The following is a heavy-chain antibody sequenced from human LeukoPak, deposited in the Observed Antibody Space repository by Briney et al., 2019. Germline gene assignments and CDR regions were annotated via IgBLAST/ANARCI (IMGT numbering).Heavy chain of an antibody. D-gene: IGHD3-10*01. J-gene: IGHJ4*02. CDR1: GFTFSGYS. Sequence: QPGGSLRLSCAASGFTFSGYSMNWVRQAPGKGLEWISYITTSSSTVYYADSVKGRFTISRDNAGNSLYLQMNSPRAEDTALYYCARDLGYYHGSGSHFPLQYWGPGTRVTVSA. V-gene: IGHV3-48*01. CDR2: ITTSSSTV. CDR3: ARDLGYYHGSGSHFPLQY.